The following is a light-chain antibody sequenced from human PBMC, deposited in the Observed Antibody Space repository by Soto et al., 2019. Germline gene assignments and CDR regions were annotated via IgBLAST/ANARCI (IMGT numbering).Light chain of an antibody. CDR3: AAWDDSLNGRV. CDR1: SSNIGAGYD. Sequence: QSVLTQPPSVSGAPGQRVTISCTGSSSNIGAGYDVHWYQQVPGTAPKLLIYTNNQRPSGVPDRFSGSKSGTSASLAISGLQSEDEADYYCAAWDDSLNGRVFGTGTKVTVL. CDR2: TNN. V-gene: IGLV1-44*01. J-gene: IGLJ1*01.